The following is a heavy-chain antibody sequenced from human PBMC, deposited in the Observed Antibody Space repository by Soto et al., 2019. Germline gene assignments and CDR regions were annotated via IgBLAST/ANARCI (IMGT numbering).Heavy chain of an antibody. CDR3: ARIPAYYDFWSGYYPYFDY. J-gene: IGHJ4*02. D-gene: IGHD3-3*01. Sequence: QVQLVQSGAEVKKPGASVKVSCKASGYTFTSYGISWVRQAPGQGLEWMGWISAYNGNTNYAQKLQGRVTMTTDTYTSTAYMELRSLRSDDTAVYYCARIPAYYDFWSGYYPYFDYWGQGTLVTVSS. V-gene: IGHV1-18*01. CDR2: ISAYNGNT. CDR1: GYTFTSYG.